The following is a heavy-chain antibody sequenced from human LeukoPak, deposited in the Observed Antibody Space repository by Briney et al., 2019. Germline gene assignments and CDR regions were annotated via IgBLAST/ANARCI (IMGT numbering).Heavy chain of an antibody. Sequence: SQTLSLTCAISGDSVSSNSAAWTWIRQSPSRGLEWLGRTYYRSKWYNDYAVSVKSRITINPGTSKNQFSLQLNSVTPEDTAVYYCARDGPRYYDSSGYYPTGGYYFDYWGQGTLVTVSS. J-gene: IGHJ4*02. CDR1: GDSVSSNSAA. CDR2: TYYRSKWYN. CDR3: ARDGPRYYDSSGYYPTGGYYFDY. V-gene: IGHV6-1*01. D-gene: IGHD3-22*01.